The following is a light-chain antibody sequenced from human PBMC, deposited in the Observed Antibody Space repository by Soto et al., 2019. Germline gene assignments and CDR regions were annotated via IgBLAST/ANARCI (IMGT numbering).Light chain of an antibody. J-gene: IGKJ1*01. CDR3: LQHNSYPLT. V-gene: IGKV1-5*03. CDR2: KAS. CDR1: QSISTW. Sequence: DIQMTQSPSTLSASVGDRVTITCRASQSISTWLAWYQQKPGKAPKXLIYKASTLESGVPSRFSGSGSGTEFTLTISSLQPEDVETYYCLQHNSYPLTFGQGTKVDIK.